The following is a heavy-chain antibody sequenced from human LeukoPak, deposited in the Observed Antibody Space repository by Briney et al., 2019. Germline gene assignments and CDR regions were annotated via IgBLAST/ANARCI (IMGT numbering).Heavy chain of an antibody. D-gene: IGHD3-10*01. CDR2: IWYDGSNK. V-gene: IGHV3-33*01. J-gene: IGHJ6*03. Sequence: PGRSLRLSCAASGFTFSSYGMHWVRQAPGKGLEWVAVIWYDGSNKYYADSVKGRFTISRDNSKNTLYLQMNRLRAEDTAVYYCARDRGYYGSGSYFYYYYYMDVWGKGTTVTVSS. CDR1: GFTFSSYG. CDR3: ARDRGYYGSGSYFYYYYYMDV.